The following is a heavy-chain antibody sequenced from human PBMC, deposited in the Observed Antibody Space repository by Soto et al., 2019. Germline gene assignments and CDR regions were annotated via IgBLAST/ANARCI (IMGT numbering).Heavy chain of an antibody. D-gene: IGHD2-2*01. CDR3: ASPREYCSITKCSVAFDF. CDR2: ISSSSSYI. CDR1: GFTFSDYI. V-gene: IGHV3-21*06. Sequence: EIQLVESGGGLVKPGGSLRLSCAASGFTFSDYIMNWVRQAPGKGLEWLSSISSSSSYIFYADSVKGRFTVSRVNAKNSLFLDMISLRADDTVVYYWASPREYCSITKCSVAFDFWGQGTMVSVSP. J-gene: IGHJ3*01.